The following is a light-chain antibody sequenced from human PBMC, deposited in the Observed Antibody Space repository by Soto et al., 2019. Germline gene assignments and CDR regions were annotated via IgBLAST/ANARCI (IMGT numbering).Light chain of an antibody. J-gene: IGKJ1*01. CDR3: QHYNSYSEA. Sequence: IQMTQSPSSLSSSVGDRVTISCRASQGIGNALGWYQQKPGKPPKVLIYGASNLQSGVPSRFSGSGSGTEFTLTISSLQPDDFATYYCQHYNSYSEAFGQGTKVDIK. CDR1: QGIGNA. CDR2: GAS. V-gene: IGKV1-17*01.